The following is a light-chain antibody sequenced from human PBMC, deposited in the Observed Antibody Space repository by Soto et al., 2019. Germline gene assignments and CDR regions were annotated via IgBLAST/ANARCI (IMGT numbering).Light chain of an antibody. V-gene: IGKV1-5*01. CDR1: QSISDS. Sequence: DIQMTQSPSTLSAAVGDRVTITCRASQSISDSLAWYQQKPGKARDLLISDASSLERGVPSRFSGSGSGTEFTLTISSMQPDDFATYYCQQYNGYSRTFGRGTKVDIK. CDR3: QQYNGYSRT. CDR2: DAS. J-gene: IGKJ1*01.